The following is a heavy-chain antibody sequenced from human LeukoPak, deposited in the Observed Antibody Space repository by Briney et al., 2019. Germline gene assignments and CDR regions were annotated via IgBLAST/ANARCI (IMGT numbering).Heavy chain of an antibody. CDR2: ISGSGGST. CDR1: GFNFHNFA. J-gene: IGHJ4*02. CDR3: AKDLRFGKLSPA. V-gene: IGHV3-23*01. Sequence: PGGSLRLSCAASGFNFHNFAMSWVRQAPGKGLEWVSAISGSGGSTYYADSVKGRFTISRDNSKNTLYLQMNSLRAEDTAVYYCAKDLRFGKLSPARGQGTLVTVSS. D-gene: IGHD3-10*01.